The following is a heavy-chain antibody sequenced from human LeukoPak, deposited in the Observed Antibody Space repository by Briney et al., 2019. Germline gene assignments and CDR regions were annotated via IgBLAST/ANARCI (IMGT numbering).Heavy chain of an antibody. CDR3: ARVYSGYAEATYYYDSSGYAYYYYMDV. Sequence: PSETLSLTCAVYGGSFSGYYWSWIRQPPGKGLEWIGEINHSGSTNYNPSLKSRVTISVDTSKNQFSLKLSSVTAADTAVYYCARVYSGYAEATYYYDSSGYAYYYYMDVWGKGTTVTVSS. CDR1: GGSFSGYY. J-gene: IGHJ6*03. V-gene: IGHV4-34*01. D-gene: IGHD3-22*01. CDR2: INHSGST.